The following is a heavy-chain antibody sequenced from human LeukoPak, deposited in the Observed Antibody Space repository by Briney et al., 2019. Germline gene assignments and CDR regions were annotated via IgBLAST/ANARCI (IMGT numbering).Heavy chain of an antibody. CDR3: ARGVRSVAGGAPLFDY. J-gene: IGHJ4*02. CDR1: GGSISSYY. Sequence: SETLSLTCTVSGGSISSYYWSWLRQPPGKGLEWIGYIYYSGSTNYNPSLKSRVTISVDTSKNQFSLKLSSVTAADTAVYYCARGVRSVAGGAPLFDYWGQGTLVTVSS. CDR2: IYYSGST. V-gene: IGHV4-59*01. D-gene: IGHD6-19*01.